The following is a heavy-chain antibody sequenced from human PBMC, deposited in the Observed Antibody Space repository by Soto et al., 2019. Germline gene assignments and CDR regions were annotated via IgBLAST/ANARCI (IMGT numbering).Heavy chain of an antibody. CDR2: ISSSGSDT. J-gene: IGHJ5*02. CDR3: ASLSGSYGFYP. Sequence: PGGSLRLSCAGSGFRFSSYEMNWVRQAPGKGLEWVSYISSSGSDTYYADSVKARFTISRDNAQNSLYLQMTRLRAEDTAIYYCASLSGSYGFYPWGQGTLVTVSS. D-gene: IGHD1-26*01. CDR1: GFRFSSYE. V-gene: IGHV3-48*03.